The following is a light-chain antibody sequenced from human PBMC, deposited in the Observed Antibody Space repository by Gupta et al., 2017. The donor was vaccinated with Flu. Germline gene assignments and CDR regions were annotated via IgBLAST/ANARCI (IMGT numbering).Light chain of an antibody. Sequence: QSPLTQPASVSGSPGQSITISCTGPSHDVDSSNYVSWYQQHPGKAPKLIIYEVTNRPSGVSHRFSGSKSGNTASLTISGLQPEDEADYHCTSFTGISTQVFGTGTKVTVL. V-gene: IGLV2-14*01. CDR1: SHDVDSSNY. J-gene: IGLJ1*01. CDR3: TSFTGISTQV. CDR2: EVT.